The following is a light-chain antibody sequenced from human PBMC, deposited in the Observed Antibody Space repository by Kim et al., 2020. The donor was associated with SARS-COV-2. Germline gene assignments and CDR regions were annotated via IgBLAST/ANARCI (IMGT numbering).Light chain of an antibody. V-gene: IGLV3-1*01. J-gene: IGLJ2*01. CDR2: QDS. CDR3: QAWDSSTVV. Sequence: SYELTQPLSVSVSPGQTASITCSGDKLGDKYACWYQQKPGQSLVLVIYQDSKRPSGIPERFSGSNSGNTATLTISGTQAMDEADYFCQAWDSSTVVFGGGTQLTVL. CDR1: KLGDKY.